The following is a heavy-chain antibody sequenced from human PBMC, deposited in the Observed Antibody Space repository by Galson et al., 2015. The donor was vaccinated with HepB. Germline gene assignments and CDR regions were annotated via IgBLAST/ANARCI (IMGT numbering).Heavy chain of an antibody. CDR2: IYYSGST. J-gene: IGHJ5*02. V-gene: IGHV4-30-4*01. D-gene: IGHD2-21*02. CDR1: GGSISSGGYY. CDR3: ARDLKTYGGDCYSWFDP. Sequence: LTCAVSGGSISSGGYYWSWIRQPPGKGLEWIGYIYYSGSTYYNPSLKSRVTISVDTSKNQFSLKLSSVTAADTAVYYCARDLKTYGGDCYSWFDPWGQGTLVTVSS.